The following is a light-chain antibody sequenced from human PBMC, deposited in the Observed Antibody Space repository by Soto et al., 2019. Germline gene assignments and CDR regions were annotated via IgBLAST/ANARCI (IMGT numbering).Light chain of an antibody. CDR1: QSFSSK. Sequence: EIVLTQSPATLSLSPGERATLSCRASQSFSSKLAWYQHKPGQAPRLIIYGASTRATGIPARFSGSGSGTDFTLIISSLEPEDFAVYYCQQRSDWLTFGGGTKV. V-gene: IGKV3-11*01. J-gene: IGKJ4*01. CDR2: GAS. CDR3: QQRSDWLT.